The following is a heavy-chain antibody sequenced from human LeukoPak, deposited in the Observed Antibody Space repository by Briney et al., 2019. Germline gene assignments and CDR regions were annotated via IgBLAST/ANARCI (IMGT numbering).Heavy chain of an antibody. CDR2: ISPSDGGT. CDR1: GYTFTNYY. V-gene: IGHV1-46*01. Sequence: GASVKVSCTASGYTFTNYYMHWVRQAPGQGLEWIGIISPSDGGTTYAQKFQGRVAMTRDTSTSTVYMELSSLRYEDTAVYYCATWGSSSSPLPTMDVWGQGTSVTVSS. J-gene: IGHJ6*02. D-gene: IGHD6-13*01. CDR3: ATWGSSSSPLPTMDV.